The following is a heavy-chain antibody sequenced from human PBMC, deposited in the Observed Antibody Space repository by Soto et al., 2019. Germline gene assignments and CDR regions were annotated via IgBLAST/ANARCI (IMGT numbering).Heavy chain of an antibody. Sequence: EVPLVESGGGVVRPGGSLRLSCAASGFIFGNHAMIWARQAPGKGLEWVSGINWDGSSTGYVDSVKGRFTVSRDNAKNSLYLQMNSLRAEDTALYYCARARGNYYRYFQDWGQGTLVTVSS. D-gene: IGHD1-26*01. CDR3: ARARGNYYRYFQD. CDR1: GFIFGNHA. V-gene: IGHV3-20*04. J-gene: IGHJ1*01. CDR2: INWDGSST.